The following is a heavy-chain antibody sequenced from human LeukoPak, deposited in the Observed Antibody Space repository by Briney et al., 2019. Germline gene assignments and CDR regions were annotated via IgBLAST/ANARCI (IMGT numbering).Heavy chain of an antibody. J-gene: IGHJ4*02. CDR3: TTRYGTSYYGY. CDR1: GLTFSDAW. CDR2: IKSIIDGGTT. D-gene: IGHD1-26*01. Sequence: GGSLRLSCVGSGLTFSDAWMTWVRQAQGKGLEWVGRIKSIIDGGTTDYAAPVKGRFTISRDDSKNTLYLQMTSLKTEDTGLYYCTTRYGTSYYGYWGQGTLVTVSS. V-gene: IGHV3-15*01.